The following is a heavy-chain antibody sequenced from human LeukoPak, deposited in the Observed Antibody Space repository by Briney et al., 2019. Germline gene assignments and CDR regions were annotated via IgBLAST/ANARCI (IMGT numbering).Heavy chain of an antibody. V-gene: IGHV3-23*01. D-gene: IGHD3-10*01. CDR2: ISGSGGST. Sequence: GGYLRLSCAASGFTFSSYAMSWVRQAPGKGLEWVSAISGSGGSTYCADSVKGRFTISRDNSKNTLYLQMNSLRAEDTAVYYCAKYGFGEFHFDYWGQGTLVTVSS. J-gene: IGHJ4*02. CDR1: GFTFSSYA. CDR3: AKYGFGEFHFDY.